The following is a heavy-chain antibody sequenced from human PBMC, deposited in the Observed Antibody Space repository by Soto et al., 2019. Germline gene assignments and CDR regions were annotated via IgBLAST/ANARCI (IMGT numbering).Heavy chain of an antibody. CDR1: GFTFSSYG. D-gene: IGHD4-17*01. CDR3: AKGMDYGDPDFDY. V-gene: IGHV3-30*18. CDR2: ISYDGSNK. J-gene: IGHJ4*02. Sequence: GGSLRLSCAASGFTFSSYGMHWVRQAPGKGLEWVAVISYDGSNKYYADSVKGRFTISRDNSKNTLYLQMNSLRAEDTAVYYCAKGMDYGDPDFDYWGQGTLVTVSS.